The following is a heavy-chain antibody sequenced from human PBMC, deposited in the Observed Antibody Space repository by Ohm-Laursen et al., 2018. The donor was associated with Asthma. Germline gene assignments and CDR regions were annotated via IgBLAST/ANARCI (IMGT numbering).Heavy chain of an antibody. CDR1: GGSISSGNW. V-gene: IGHV4-4*02. Sequence: SDTLSLTCAVSGGSISSGNWWIWVRQAPGKGLEWIGDIYHSGSTNYNPSLKSRVTISVDKPKNQFSLKLSSVTAADTAVYYCARDLVAVTTSWFDHWGQGTQVTVSS. CDR3: ARDLVAVTTSWFDH. CDR2: IYHSGST. J-gene: IGHJ5*02. D-gene: IGHD4-17*01.